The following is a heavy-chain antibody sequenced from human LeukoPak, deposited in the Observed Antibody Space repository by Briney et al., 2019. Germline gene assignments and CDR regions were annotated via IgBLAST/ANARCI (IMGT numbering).Heavy chain of an antibody. V-gene: IGHV4-34*01. J-gene: IGHJ4*02. CDR2: INHSGST. Sequence: SETLSLTCAVYGGSFSGYYWSWIRQPPGKGLEWIGEINHSGSTNYNPSLKSRVTISVDTSKTHFSLKLRSVTAADTAFYYCASHRHDPADYYFDYWGQGTLVTVSS. CDR3: ASHRHDPADYYFDY. CDR1: GGSFSGYY. D-gene: IGHD1-1*01.